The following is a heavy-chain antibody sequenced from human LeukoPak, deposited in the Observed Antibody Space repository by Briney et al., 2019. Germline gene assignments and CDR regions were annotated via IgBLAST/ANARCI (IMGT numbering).Heavy chain of an antibody. J-gene: IGHJ4*02. CDR3: ARSFKIRGVIEAPDY. CDR2: ITANAPYL. CDR1: GFTFSTYT. V-gene: IGHV3-21*01. Sequence: GGPLRLSCAASGFTFSTYTFNWVRQAPGRGLEWVSSITANAPYLYYADSVRGRFIISRDNANNSLYLQMNSLRAEDTAVYFCARSFKIRGVIEAPDYWGQGTLVTVSS. D-gene: IGHD3-10*01.